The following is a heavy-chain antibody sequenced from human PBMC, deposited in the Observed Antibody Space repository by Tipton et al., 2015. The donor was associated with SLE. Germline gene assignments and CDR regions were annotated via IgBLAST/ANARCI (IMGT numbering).Heavy chain of an antibody. D-gene: IGHD6-13*01. CDR3: ARGGGSSSPWGYYYYMDV. J-gene: IGHJ6*03. CDR1: GGAVSRSSYY. Sequence: TLSLTCTVSGGAVSRSSYYWGWIRQPPGKGLEWIGSIYYSGSTYYRPSLKSRVTMSVDTSKNQFSLKLSSVTAADTAVYYCARGGGSSSPWGYYYYMDVWGKGTTVTVSS. V-gene: IGHV4-39*07. CDR2: IYYSGST.